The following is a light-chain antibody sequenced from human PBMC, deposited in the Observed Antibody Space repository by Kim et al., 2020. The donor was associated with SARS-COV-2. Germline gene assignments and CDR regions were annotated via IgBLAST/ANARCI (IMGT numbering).Light chain of an antibody. Sequence: DIVMTQSPDSLAVSLGERATINCKSSRSVLKSSNNKNYFAWYQHQPGQPPKLLFYWASTRESGVPDRFSGSGSGTDFTLTISSLQAEDVAVYFCQQYYSNPWTFGQGTKVDIK. V-gene: IGKV4-1*01. CDR1: RSVLKSSNNKNY. CDR2: WAS. J-gene: IGKJ1*01. CDR3: QQYYSNPWT.